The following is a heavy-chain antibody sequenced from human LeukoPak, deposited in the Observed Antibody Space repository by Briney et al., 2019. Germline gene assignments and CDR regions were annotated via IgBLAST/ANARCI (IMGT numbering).Heavy chain of an antibody. Sequence: GASVKTSCKAYGGTFSSYAISWVRQAPGQGLEWMGRIIPILGIANYAQKFQGRVTITADKSTSTAYMELSSLRSEDTAVYYCARSIWQDTARTRAAFDIWGQGTMVTVSS. CDR3: ARSIWQDTARTRAAFDI. CDR2: IIPILGIA. V-gene: IGHV1-69*04. D-gene: IGHD5-18*01. J-gene: IGHJ3*02. CDR1: GGTFSSYA.